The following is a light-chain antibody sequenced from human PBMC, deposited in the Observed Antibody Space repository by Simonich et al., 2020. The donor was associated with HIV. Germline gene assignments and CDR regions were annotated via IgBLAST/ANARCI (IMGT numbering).Light chain of an antibody. V-gene: IGKV4-1*01. CDR2: WAS. Sequence: DIVKTQSPDSLAVSLGERATINCKSSQSVLYNSNNKNYLTWYHQKPGQPPKLLIYWASTRESGVPDRFSGSGSGTDFTLTISSLQAEDVAVYYCQQYYSTPFTFGPGTKVDIK. CDR1: QSVLYNSNNKNY. J-gene: IGKJ3*01. CDR3: QQYYSTPFT.